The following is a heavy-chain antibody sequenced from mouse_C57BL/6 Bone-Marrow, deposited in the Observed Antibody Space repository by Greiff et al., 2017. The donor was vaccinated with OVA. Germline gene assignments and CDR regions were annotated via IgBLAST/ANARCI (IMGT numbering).Heavy chain of an antibody. V-gene: IGHV1-64*01. Sequence: QVQLQQSGADLVQPGASLKLSCTASGYTFTSYWMHWVQQRPGQGLEWIGMIHPNSGSTNYNEKIKSKATLTVDKSSSTAYMQLSSLTSEDSAVYYWARCSYLFYWYFDVWGTGTTVTVSS. J-gene: IGHJ1*03. D-gene: IGHD2-10*01. CDR2: IHPNSGST. CDR3: ARCSYLFYWYFDV. CDR1: GYTFTSYW.